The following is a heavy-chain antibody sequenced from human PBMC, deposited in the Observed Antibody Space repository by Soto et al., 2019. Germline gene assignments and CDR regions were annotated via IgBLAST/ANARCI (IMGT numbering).Heavy chain of an antibody. CDR3: AKDRA. CDR1: GFTFSNSA. Sequence: EVPLLESGGGLVQPGGSLRLSCAASGFTFSNSAMDWVRQTPGKGLEWVSTISTSGAIRYYADSVKGRFTISRDNFKNTLYLQMNSLRAEDTAVYYCAKDRAWGQGTLVTVSS. CDR2: ISTSGAIR. V-gene: IGHV3-23*01. J-gene: IGHJ5*02.